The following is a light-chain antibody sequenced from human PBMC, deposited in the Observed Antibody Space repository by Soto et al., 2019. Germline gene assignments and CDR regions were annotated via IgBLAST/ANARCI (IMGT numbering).Light chain of an antibody. CDR2: EVS. V-gene: IGLV2-23*02. CDR1: SSDVGSYNL. Sequence: QSALTQPASVSGSPGQSITISCTGTSSDVGSYNLVSWYQQHPGKAPKLMIYEVSKRPSRFSNRFSGSKSGNTASLTISGLQAEDEADYYCCSYAGSSTLYVFGTGTKLTVL. CDR3: CSYAGSSTLYV. J-gene: IGLJ1*01.